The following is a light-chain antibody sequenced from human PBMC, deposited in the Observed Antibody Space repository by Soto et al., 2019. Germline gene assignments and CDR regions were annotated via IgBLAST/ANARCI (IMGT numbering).Light chain of an antibody. Sequence: SVLTQPASVSGSPGQTITISCTGTSSDVGAYNYVSWYQQHPGKAPKLMIYEVSNRPSGVSDRFSGSKSGNTASLTISGLQAADEADYYCSSFTSTNTVYVFGSGTKVTVL. CDR1: SSDVGAYNY. J-gene: IGLJ1*01. CDR2: EVS. V-gene: IGLV2-14*01. CDR3: SSFTSTNTVYV.